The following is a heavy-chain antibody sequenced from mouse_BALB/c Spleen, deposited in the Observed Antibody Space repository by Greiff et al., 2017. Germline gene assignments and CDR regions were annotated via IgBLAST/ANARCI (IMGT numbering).Heavy chain of an antibody. CDR3: ARWDYDENY. Sequence: QVQLQQPGAELVMPGASVKMSCKASGYTFTDYWMHWVKQRPGQGLEWIGAIDTSDSYTSYNQKFKGKATLTVDESSSTAYMQLSSLTSEDSAVYYCARWDYDENYWGQGTTLTVSS. CDR2: IDTSDSYT. CDR1: GYTFTDYW. D-gene: IGHD2-4*01. V-gene: IGHV1-69*01. J-gene: IGHJ2*01.